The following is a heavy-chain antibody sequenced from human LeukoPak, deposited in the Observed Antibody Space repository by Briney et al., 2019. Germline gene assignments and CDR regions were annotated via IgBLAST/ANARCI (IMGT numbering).Heavy chain of an antibody. J-gene: IGHJ5*02. CDR3: AHRPTTIFGVVIIDRGWFDP. Sequence: GWVRQMPGKGLEWLALIYWDDDKRYSPSLKSRLTITKDTSKNQVVLTMTNMDPVDTATYYCAHRPTTIFGVVIIDRGWFDPWGQGTLVTVSS. V-gene: IGHV2-5*02. CDR2: IYWDDDK. D-gene: IGHD3-3*01.